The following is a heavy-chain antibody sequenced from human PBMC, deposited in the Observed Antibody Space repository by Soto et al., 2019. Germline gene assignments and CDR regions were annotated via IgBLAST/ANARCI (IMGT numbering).Heavy chain of an antibody. CDR3: ARDRGRTRAYCYGMDV. D-gene: IGHD3-10*01. CDR1: GGSISGYY. V-gene: IGHV4-59*01. Sequence: QVQLQESGPGLVKPSETLSLTCTVSGGSISGYYWSWIRQPPGKGLEWIGYIHYSGSTKYHPSLKSRITISADTSQNHISLNLRSVTTADTAVYYCARDRGRTRAYCYGMDVWGQGTTVIVSS. CDR2: IHYSGST. J-gene: IGHJ6*02.